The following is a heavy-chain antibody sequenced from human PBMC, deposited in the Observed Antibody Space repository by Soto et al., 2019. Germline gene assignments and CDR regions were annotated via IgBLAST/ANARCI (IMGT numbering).Heavy chain of an antibody. D-gene: IGHD3-22*01. J-gene: IGHJ4*02. V-gene: IGHV4-39*01. CDR2: INHSGST. Sequence: QLQLQESGPGLVKPSETLSLTCRVSDGSMNSDSSYWGWIRQPPWKGLEWIGVINHSGSTYHNLSFKGQVTMSVDASRNQFSLKLTSMTAADTAVYYGARLVGYVSVGYYYLWDSWGQGTLVTVSS. CDR3: ARLVGYVSVGYYYLWDS. CDR1: DGSMNSDSSY.